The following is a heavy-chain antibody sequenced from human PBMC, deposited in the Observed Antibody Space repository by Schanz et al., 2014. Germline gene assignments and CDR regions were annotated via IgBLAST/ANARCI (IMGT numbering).Heavy chain of an antibody. CDR2: ISAYTNNT. CDR3: ARGGYSSGWYDRDIAHFDY. Sequence: QVQLVQSGAEVKRPGASVKVSCEASRYTFNTYGLNWVRQAPGQGLEWMGWISAYTNNTNYAQKLQGRVTMTTDTSTSTAYMELRSLRSDDTAVYYCARGGYSSGWYDRDIAHFDYWGQGTLVTVSS. CDR1: RYTFNTYG. D-gene: IGHD6-19*01. V-gene: IGHV1-18*01. J-gene: IGHJ4*02.